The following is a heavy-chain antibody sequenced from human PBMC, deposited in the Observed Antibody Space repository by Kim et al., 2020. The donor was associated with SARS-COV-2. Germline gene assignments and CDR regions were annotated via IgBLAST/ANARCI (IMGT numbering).Heavy chain of an antibody. Sequence: ASVKVSCKASGYTFTGYYMHWVRQAPGQGLEWMGRINPNSGGTNYAQKFQGRVTMTRDTSISTAYMELSRLRSDDTAVYYCARGGSNCSGGSCYSLGDAFDIWGQGTMVTVSS. CDR3: ARGGSNCSGGSCYSLGDAFDI. V-gene: IGHV1-2*06. CDR2: INPNSGGT. D-gene: IGHD2-15*01. J-gene: IGHJ3*02. CDR1: GYTFTGYY.